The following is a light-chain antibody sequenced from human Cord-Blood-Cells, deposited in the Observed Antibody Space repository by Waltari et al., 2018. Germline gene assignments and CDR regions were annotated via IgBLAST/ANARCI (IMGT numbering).Light chain of an antibody. CDR3: QQYYSYPYT. CDR2: AAS. V-gene: IGKV1-8*01. J-gene: IGKJ2*01. Sequence: AIRITQSPSSLSASTGDRVTITCRASQGISSYLAWYQQKPGKAPKLLIYAASTLQSGVPSRFRGSGSGTYFTLTISCLQSEDFATYYCQQYYSYPYTFGQGTKLEIK. CDR1: QGISSY.